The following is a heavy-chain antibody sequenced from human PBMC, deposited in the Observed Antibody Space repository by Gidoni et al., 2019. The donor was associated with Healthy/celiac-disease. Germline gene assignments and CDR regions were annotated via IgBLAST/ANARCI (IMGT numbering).Heavy chain of an antibody. J-gene: IGHJ4*02. V-gene: IGHV4-34*01. CDR1: GGSFSGSY. Sequence: QVQLQQWGAGLLKPSETLSLTCAVYGGSFSGSYWSWIRQPPGKGLEWSGEINHSGSTNYNPSLKSRVTISVDTSKNQFSLKLSSVTAADTAGYYCARGTGRRIDYWGQGNLVTVSS. D-gene: IGHD3-10*01. CDR3: ARGTGRRIDY. CDR2: INHSGST.